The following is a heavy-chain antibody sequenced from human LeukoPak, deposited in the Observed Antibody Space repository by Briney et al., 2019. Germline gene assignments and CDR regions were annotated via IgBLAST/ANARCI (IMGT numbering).Heavy chain of an antibody. D-gene: IGHD6-19*01. Sequence: GGSLRLSCAASGFTFSSYAMSWVRQAPGKGLEWVSGISWDSVSIVYADSVQGRFTISRDNGKKSLYLQMNSLRVEDTALYYCAKGEASSVWSGGFEMWGQGTMVTVSS. CDR1: GFTFSSYA. J-gene: IGHJ3*02. CDR3: AKGEASSVWSGGFEM. CDR2: ISWDSVSI. V-gene: IGHV3-9*01.